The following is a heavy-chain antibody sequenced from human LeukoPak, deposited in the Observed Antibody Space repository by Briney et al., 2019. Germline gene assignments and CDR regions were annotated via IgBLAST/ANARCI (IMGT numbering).Heavy chain of an antibody. CDR1: GGSISSYY. Sequence: SETLSLTCTVSGGSISSYYWSWIRQPPGKGLEWIGYIYYSESTNYNPSLKSRVTISVDTSKNQFSLKLSSVTAADTAVYYCARGRKEVEMATLNFDYWGQGTLVTVSS. D-gene: IGHD5-24*01. CDR2: IYYSEST. V-gene: IGHV4-59*01. J-gene: IGHJ4*02. CDR3: ARGRKEVEMATLNFDY.